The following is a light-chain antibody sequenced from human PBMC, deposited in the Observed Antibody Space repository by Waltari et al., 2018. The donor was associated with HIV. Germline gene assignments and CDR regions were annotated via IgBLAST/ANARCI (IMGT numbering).Light chain of an antibody. CDR2: KDS. Sequence: SYELTQPPSVSVSPGQTARLTCSGDELAKQFAYWYQHKPGQATVLVIYKDSKRPSGITERFSGDSSGTTVTLIISGGQAEDEADYFCQSADTSGIYSRVVVGGGTKVTVL. CDR1: ELAKQF. CDR3: QSADTSGIYSRVV. J-gene: IGLJ2*01. V-gene: IGLV3-25*03.